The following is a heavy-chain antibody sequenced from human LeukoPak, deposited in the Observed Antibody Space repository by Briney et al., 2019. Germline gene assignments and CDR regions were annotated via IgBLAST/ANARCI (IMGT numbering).Heavy chain of an antibody. D-gene: IGHD3-3*01. CDR2: INPSGGST. J-gene: IGHJ5*02. Sequence: ASVKVSCKASGYTFTSYYMHCVRQAPGQGLEWMGIINPSGGSTSYAQKFQGRVTMTRDTSTSTVYMELSSLRSEDTAVYYCASEMYYDFWSGLGYNWFDPWGQGTLVTVSS. CDR1: GYTFTSYY. V-gene: IGHV1-46*01. CDR3: ASEMYYDFWSGLGYNWFDP.